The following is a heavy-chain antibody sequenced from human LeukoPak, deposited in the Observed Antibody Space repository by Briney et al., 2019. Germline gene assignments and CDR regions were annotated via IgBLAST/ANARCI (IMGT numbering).Heavy chain of an antibody. J-gene: IGHJ4*02. CDR3: AREVRDGYNPFDY. Sequence: PGGSLRLSCTTSGFGSKNYAMSWVRLAPGKGLEWVSIISATGVNTYYADSVKGRFTISRDNSKNTLYLQMNSLRAEDTAVYYCAREVRDGYNPFDYWGQGTLVTVSS. V-gene: IGHV3-23*01. CDR2: ISATGVNT. D-gene: IGHD5-24*01. CDR1: GFGSKNYA.